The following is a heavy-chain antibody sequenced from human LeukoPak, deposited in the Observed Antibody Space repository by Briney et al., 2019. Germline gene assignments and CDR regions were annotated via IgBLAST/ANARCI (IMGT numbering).Heavy chain of an antibody. CDR1: GDSISNLY. D-gene: IGHD3-22*01. CDR2: INYNGVT. V-gene: IGHV4-59*11. CDR3: ARGNTGGYYQNDY. J-gene: IGHJ4*02. Sequence: SETLSLTCNVSGDSISNLYWNWIRQSPGKGLEWIGYINYNGVTNYNPSLKTRVTISTDTSKNQFSLKVTSVTAADMAMYYCARGNTGGYYQNDYWGQGTLVTVSS.